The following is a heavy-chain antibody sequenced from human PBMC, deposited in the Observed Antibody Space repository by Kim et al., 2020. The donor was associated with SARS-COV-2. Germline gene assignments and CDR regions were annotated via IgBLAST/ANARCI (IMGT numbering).Heavy chain of an antibody. CDR3: AKGYQLLPTYYFDY. Sequence: NPSLKSRVTISVDTSKNQFSLKLSSVTAADTAVYYCAKGYQLLPTYYFDYWGQGTLVTVSS. J-gene: IGHJ4*02. D-gene: IGHD2-2*01. V-gene: IGHV4-34*01.